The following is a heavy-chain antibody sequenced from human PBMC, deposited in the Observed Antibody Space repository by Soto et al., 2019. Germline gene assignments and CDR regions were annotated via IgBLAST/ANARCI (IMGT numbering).Heavy chain of an antibody. CDR3: VKGDLDTAVVNSPDACDF. V-gene: IGHV3-30*18. Sequence: XGCLRLSCEACGFSFSDSGMHWVRQAPGKGLEWVAVISYDGNNKYYAQSVKGRFTISRDNSKNTLFLNMDSLRPEDTAVYHCVKGDLDTAVVNSPDACDFWGPGTRVTVSS. CDR1: GFSFSDSG. CDR2: ISYDGNNK. J-gene: IGHJ3*01. D-gene: IGHD5-18*01.